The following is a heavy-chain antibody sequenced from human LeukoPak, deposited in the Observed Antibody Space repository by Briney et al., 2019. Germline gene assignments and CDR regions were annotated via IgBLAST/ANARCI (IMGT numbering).Heavy chain of an antibody. CDR1: GFTFSSYG. Sequence: GGSLRLSCAASGFTFSSYGMHWVRQAPGKGLEWVAVIWYDGSNKYYADSVKGRFTISRDNSKNTLYLQMNSLRAEDTAVYYCARDRSISRVVPAAKVDAFDIWGQGTMVTVSP. CDR2: IWYDGSNK. D-gene: IGHD2-2*01. CDR3: ARDRSISRVVPAAKVDAFDI. J-gene: IGHJ3*02. V-gene: IGHV3-33*01.